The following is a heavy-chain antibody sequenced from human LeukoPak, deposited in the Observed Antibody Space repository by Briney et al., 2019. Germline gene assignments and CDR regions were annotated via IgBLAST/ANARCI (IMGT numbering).Heavy chain of an antibody. CDR1: GFNFSNYN. CDR3: TKGGGSESHIHGLDS. V-gene: IGHV3-30*18. J-gene: IGHJ5*01. CDR2: ISYDGSSK. D-gene: IGHD3-16*01. Sequence: GGSLRLSCAVSGFNFSNYNMHWVRQAPGKGLEWVAAISYDGSSKYYADSVKRRFIISRDNSRNTHFLQMNSLRPDDTAVYYCTKGGGSESHIHGLDSWGQGTLVIVSS.